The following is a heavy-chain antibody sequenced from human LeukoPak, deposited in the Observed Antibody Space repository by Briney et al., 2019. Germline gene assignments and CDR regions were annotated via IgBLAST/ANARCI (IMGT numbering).Heavy chain of an antibody. CDR1: GYTFTSYG. Sequence: ASVKVSCKASGYTFTSYGISWVRQAPGQGLEWMGWINPNSGGTNYAQKFQGRVTMTRDTSISTAYMELSRLRSDDTAVYYCARGDRFLEWLPQYWGQGTLVTVSS. V-gene: IGHV1-2*02. J-gene: IGHJ4*02. CDR2: INPNSGGT. CDR3: ARGDRFLEWLPQY. D-gene: IGHD3-3*01.